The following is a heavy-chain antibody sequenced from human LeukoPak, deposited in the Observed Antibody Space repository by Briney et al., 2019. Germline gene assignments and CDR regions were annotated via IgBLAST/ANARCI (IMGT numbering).Heavy chain of an antibody. J-gene: IGHJ4*02. CDR1: GFTFSSYA. CDR3: TLTTFGVVYYFDY. Sequence: PGGSLRLSCATSGFTFSSYAMHWVRQAPGKGLEWVALISHDGINQYYADSVKGRFIISRDNSKNTLYLQLNSLRLGDTAVYYCTLTTFGVVYYFDYWGQGTLVTVSS. V-gene: IGHV3-30*04. CDR2: ISHDGINQ. D-gene: IGHD1/OR15-1a*01.